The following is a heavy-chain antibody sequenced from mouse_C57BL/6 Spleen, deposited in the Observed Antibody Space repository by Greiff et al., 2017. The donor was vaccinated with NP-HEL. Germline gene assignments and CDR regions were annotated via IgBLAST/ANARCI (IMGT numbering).Heavy chain of an antibody. CDR2: ISNGGGST. J-gene: IGHJ4*01. D-gene: IGHD2-3*01. CDR1: GFTFSDYY. V-gene: IGHV5-12*01. Sequence: EVNVVESGGGLVQPGGSLKLSCAASGFTFSDYYMYWVRQTPEKRLEWVAYISNGGGSTYYPDTVKGRFTISRDNAKNTLYLQMSRLKSEDTAMYYCASLDGYGAMDYWGQGTSVTVSS. CDR3: ASLDGYGAMDY.